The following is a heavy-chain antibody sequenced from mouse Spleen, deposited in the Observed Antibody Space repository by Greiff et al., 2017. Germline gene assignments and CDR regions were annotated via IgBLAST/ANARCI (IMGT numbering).Heavy chain of an antibody. J-gene: IGHJ2*01. CDR3: ARGGYYSNYYFDY. CDR1: GYAFSSSW. CDR2: IYPGDGDT. Sequence: QVQLQQSGPELVKPGASVKISCKASGYAFSSSWMNWVKQRPGKGLEWIGRIYPGDGDTNYNGKFKGKATLTADKSSSTAYMQLSSLTSEDSAVYFCARGGYYSNYYFDYWGQGTTLTVSS. D-gene: IGHD2-5*01. V-gene: IGHV1-82*01.